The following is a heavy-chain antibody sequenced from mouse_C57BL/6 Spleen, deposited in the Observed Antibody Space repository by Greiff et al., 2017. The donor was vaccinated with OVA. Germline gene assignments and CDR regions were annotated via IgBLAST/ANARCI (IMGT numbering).Heavy chain of an antibody. Sequence: EVQVVESGGDLVKPGGSLKLSCAASGFTFSSYGMSWVRQTPDKRLEWVATISSGGSYTYYPDSVKGRFTISRDNAKNTLYLQMSSLKSEDTAMYYCARDDYDDAMDYWGQGTSVTVSS. D-gene: IGHD2-4*01. J-gene: IGHJ4*01. CDR3: ARDDYDDAMDY. CDR2: ISSGGSYT. V-gene: IGHV5-6*01. CDR1: GFTFSSYG.